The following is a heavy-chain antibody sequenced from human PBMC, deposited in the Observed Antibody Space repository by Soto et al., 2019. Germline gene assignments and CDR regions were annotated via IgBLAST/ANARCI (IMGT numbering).Heavy chain of an antibody. CDR3: AKGGPPLDY. CDR2: ISSDGSNK. Sequence: QVQLVESGGGVVQPGRSLRLSCAASGFTFSSYGMHWVRQAPGKGLEWVAVISSDGSNKYYADSVKGRFTISRDNSKSTLYLQMNSLRAADTAVYYCAKGGPPLDYWGQGTLVTVSS. CDR1: GFTFSSYG. J-gene: IGHJ4*02. V-gene: IGHV3-30*18.